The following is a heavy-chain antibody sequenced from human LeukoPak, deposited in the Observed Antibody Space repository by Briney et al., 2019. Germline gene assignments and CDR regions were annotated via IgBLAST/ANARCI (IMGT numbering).Heavy chain of an antibody. J-gene: IGHJ4*02. D-gene: IGHD4-23*01. Sequence: PSETLSLTCTVSGASISSYYWSWIRQPAAKGLEWIGRIYSSGSTNYNPSLKSRVTMSVDTSKNQFSLKLSSVTAADTAVYYCARSDSGNFPLDYWGQGTLVTVSS. CDR2: IYSSGST. CDR3: ARSDSGNFPLDY. CDR1: GASISSYY. V-gene: IGHV4-4*07.